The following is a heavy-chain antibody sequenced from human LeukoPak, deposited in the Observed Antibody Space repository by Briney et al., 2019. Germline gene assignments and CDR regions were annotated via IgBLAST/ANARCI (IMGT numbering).Heavy chain of an antibody. CDR3: ARGGYQRLWY. V-gene: IGHV3-7*04. Sequence: GGSLRLSCAASGFTFSTYWMSWVRQAPGTGLEWVASIKEDGSEKSYVDSVKGRFTISRYNAKNSLYLQMNSLRAEDTAVYYCARGGYQRLWYWGEGALVTVSS. J-gene: IGHJ4*02. D-gene: IGHD2-2*01. CDR1: GFTFSTYW. CDR2: IKEDGSEK.